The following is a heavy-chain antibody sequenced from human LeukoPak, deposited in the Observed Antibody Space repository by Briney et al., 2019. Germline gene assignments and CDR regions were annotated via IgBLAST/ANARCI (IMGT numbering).Heavy chain of an antibody. J-gene: IGHJ6*02. CDR3: ARGDCSGGSCSSMDV. V-gene: IGHV3-33*01. Sequence: GGSLRLSCAASGFTFSRYGMHWVRQAPGKGLEWVAVIWYDGSNKYYADSVKGRFTISRDNSKNTLYVQMNSLRVGDTAVYYCARGDCSGGSCSSMDVWGQGTTVTVSS. CDR2: IWYDGSNK. CDR1: GFTFSRYG. D-gene: IGHD2-15*01.